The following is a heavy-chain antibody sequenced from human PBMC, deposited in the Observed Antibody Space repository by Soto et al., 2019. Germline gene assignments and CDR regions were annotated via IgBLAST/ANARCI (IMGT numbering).Heavy chain of an antibody. V-gene: IGHV3-30*04. CDR3: ARELLASYYNVIGY. CDR2: LSYDVRNK. J-gene: IGHJ4*02. CDR1: GFSFSTYS. Sequence: QVQLVESGGGVVQPGRSLRLSCAASGFSFSTYSMHWVRQAPGKGLEWVAVLSYDVRNKFYADYVKGRFIISRDNAKSTQYQRRSSLRTEDTAVYDCARELLASYYNVIGYWGQGTLVTVSS. D-gene: IGHD3-10*02.